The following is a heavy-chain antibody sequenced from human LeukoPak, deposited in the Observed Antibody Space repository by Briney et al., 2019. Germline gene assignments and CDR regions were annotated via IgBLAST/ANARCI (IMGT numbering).Heavy chain of an antibody. Sequence: GGSLRLSCAASGFTFSSHAMSWVRQAPGKGLEWVSSISDSGRTIYYADSVKGRFTISRDNSKNTLYLQMNSLRAEDTAVYYCANRGAAGTLDYWGQGTLVTVSS. D-gene: IGHD6-13*01. CDR1: GFTFSSHA. CDR2: ISDSGRTI. V-gene: IGHV3-23*01. J-gene: IGHJ4*02. CDR3: ANRGAAGTLDY.